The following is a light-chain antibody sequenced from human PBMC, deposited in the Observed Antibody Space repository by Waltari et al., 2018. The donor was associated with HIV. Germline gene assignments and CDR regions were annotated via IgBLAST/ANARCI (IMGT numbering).Light chain of an antibody. V-gene: IGLV2-14*03. Sequence: QSALTQPASVSGSPGQSITISCTGTSSDVGGSNFVSWYQHRPGKVPKLVMFHVIDRPSGVTFRSSGSKSFNTASLTISVLQAEYESTYFCTSFTDSDTLEFFGAGTTLTV. J-gene: IGLJ2*01. CDR3: TSFTDSDTLEF. CDR2: HVI. CDR1: SSDVGGSNF.